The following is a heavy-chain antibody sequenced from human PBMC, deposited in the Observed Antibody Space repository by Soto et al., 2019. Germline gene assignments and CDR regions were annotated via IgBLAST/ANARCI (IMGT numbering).Heavy chain of an antibody. Sequence: SVKVSCKASGFTFTSSAVQWVRQARGQRLEWIGWIVVGSGNTNYAQKFQERVTITRDMSTSTAYMELSSLRSEDTAVYYCAACHFITMIVLYGMDVWGQGTTVTGSS. V-gene: IGHV1-58*01. CDR1: GFTFTSSA. D-gene: IGHD3-22*01. CDR3: AACHFITMIVLYGMDV. CDR2: IVVGSGNT. J-gene: IGHJ6*02.